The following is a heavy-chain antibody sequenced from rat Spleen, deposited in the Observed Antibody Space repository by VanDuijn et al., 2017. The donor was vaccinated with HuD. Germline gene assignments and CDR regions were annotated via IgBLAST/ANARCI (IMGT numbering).Heavy chain of an antibody. CDR3: AKTPITIAAISYWYFDF. V-gene: IGHV5S13*01. D-gene: IGHD1-2*01. CDR2: ISTGGGNT. Sequence: EVQLVESGGGLVQPGRSLKISCTASGFIFRKYDMAWVRQAPTKGLEWVASISTGGGNTYYRDSVKGRFTISRDNAKNTLYLQMDSLRSEDTATYYCAKTPITIAAISYWYFDFWGPGTMVTVSS. J-gene: IGHJ1*01. CDR1: GFIFRKYD.